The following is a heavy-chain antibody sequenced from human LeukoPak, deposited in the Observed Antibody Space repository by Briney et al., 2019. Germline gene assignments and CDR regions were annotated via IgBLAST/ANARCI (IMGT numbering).Heavy chain of an antibody. CDR1: GGTFSSYT. J-gene: IGHJ6*03. CDR3: ARDWGEYQLLSLNYYYYMDV. CDR2: IIPILGIA. Sequence: SVKVSCKASGGTFSSYTISWVRQAPGQGLEWMGRIIPILGIANYAQKFQGRGTITADKSTSTAYMELSSLRSEDTAVYYCARDWGEYQLLSLNYYYYMDVWGKGTTVTVSS. D-gene: IGHD2-2*01. V-gene: IGHV1-69*04.